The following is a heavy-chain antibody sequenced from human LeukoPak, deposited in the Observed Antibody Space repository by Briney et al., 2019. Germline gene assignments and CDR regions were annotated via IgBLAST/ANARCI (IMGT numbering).Heavy chain of an antibody. J-gene: IGHJ4*02. CDR3: ARGWDYDSGGRPTAYVY. CDR1: GGTFSSYA. V-gene: IGHV1-69*13. Sequence: LVKVSCKASGGTFSSYAISWVRQAPGQGLEWMGGIIPIFGTANYAQKFQGKVTITADESTYTAYMELSSLRSEDTAVYYCARGWDYDSGGRPTAYVYWGQGTLVSVSS. D-gene: IGHD3-22*01. CDR2: IIPIFGTA.